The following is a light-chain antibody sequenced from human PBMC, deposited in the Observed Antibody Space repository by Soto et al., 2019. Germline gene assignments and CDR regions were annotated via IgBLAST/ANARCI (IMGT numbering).Light chain of an antibody. V-gene: IGKV1-5*03. CDR1: QSISSW. CDR2: KAS. J-gene: IGKJ1*01. CDR3: QQYNSYSWT. Sequence: DIQMTQSPSTLSASVGDRVTITCRASQSISSWLAWYQQKPGKAPKLLIYKASSLERGVPSRCSGSGSGTEFTLTISSLQPDEFATYYCQQYNSYSWTFGQGTKVEIK.